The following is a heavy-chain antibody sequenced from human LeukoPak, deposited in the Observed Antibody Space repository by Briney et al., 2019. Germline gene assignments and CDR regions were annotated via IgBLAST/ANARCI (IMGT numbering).Heavy chain of an antibody. V-gene: IGHV3-23*01. J-gene: IGHJ6*02. CDR3: AKXXRXCTXNSCYYSGMDV. Sequence: GGSLRLSCAASGFTFSSYAMSWVRQAPGKGLEWVSGIGGSGGSTYYVDSVRGRFTISRDNSKNTLFLQMNSLRAEDTAAYYCAKXXRXCTXNSCYYSGMDVWGQGTTATVSS. CDR1: GFTFSSYA. D-gene: IGHD2-2*01. CDR2: IGGSGGST.